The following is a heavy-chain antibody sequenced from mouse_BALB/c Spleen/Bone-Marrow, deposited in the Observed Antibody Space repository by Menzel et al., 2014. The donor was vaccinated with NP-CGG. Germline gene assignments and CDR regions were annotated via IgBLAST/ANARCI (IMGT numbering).Heavy chain of an antibody. J-gene: IGHJ2*01. V-gene: IGHV5-17*02. CDR2: ISSGSSTI. Sequence: EVHLVESGGGLVQPGGSRKLSCAASGFTFSSFGMHWVRQAPEKGLEWVAYISSGSSTIYYADTLKGRFTISRDNPKNTLFLQMTSLRSEVTAMYYCARSRLRGYYFDYWGQGTTLTVSS. CDR1: GFTFSSFG. D-gene: IGHD3-2*02. CDR3: ARSRLRGYYFDY.